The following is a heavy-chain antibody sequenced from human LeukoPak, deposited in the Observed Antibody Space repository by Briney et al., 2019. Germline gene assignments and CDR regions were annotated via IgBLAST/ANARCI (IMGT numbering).Heavy chain of an antibody. V-gene: IGHV1-69*04. CDR1: GGTFSSYA. Sequence: GASVKVSCKASGGTFSSYAISWVRQAPGQGLEWMGRIIPILGIANYAQKFQGRVTITADKSTSTAYMELSSLRSEDTAVYYCARGSITMVRGVIYFDYWGQGTLVTVSS. J-gene: IGHJ4*02. CDR2: IIPILGIA. D-gene: IGHD3-10*01. CDR3: ARGSITMVRGVIYFDY.